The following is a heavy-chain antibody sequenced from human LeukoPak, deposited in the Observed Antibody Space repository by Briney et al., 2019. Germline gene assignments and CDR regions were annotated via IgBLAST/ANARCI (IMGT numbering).Heavy chain of an antibody. CDR1: GFTFSSYD. CDR3: AKKSAMGWFDP. D-gene: IGHD2-2*01. Sequence: GGSLRLSCAASGFTFSSYDMSWVRRAPGKGLEWVSVITGSGGSTDYADSVKGRFTISRDNAKNTLHLQMKSLRAEDTAVYYCAKKSAMGWFDPWGQGTLVTVSS. CDR2: ITGSGGST. V-gene: IGHV3-23*01. J-gene: IGHJ5*02.